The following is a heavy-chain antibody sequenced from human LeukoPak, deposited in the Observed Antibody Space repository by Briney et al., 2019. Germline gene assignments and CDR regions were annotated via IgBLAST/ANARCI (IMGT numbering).Heavy chain of an antibody. V-gene: IGHV4-39*07. D-gene: IGHD5-24*01. CDR3: ARGRRDGYMLLWEDY. Sequence: SKTLSLTCTVSGGSITSNSYYWGWIRQPPGNGLEWIGSIYYSGSTYYNPSLKSRVTISVDTSKNQVSLKLSSVTAADTAVYYCARGRRDGYMLLWEDYWGQGTLVTVSS. CDR2: IYYSGST. CDR1: GGSITSNSYY. J-gene: IGHJ4*02.